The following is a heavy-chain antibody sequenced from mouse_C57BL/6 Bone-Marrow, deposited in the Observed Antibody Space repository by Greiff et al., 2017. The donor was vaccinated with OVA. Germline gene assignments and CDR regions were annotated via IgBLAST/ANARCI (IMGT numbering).Heavy chain of an antibody. CDR1: GFTFSSYG. D-gene: IGHD2-4*01. J-gene: IGHJ3*01. V-gene: IGHV5-6*01. CDR2: ISSGGSYT. Sequence: EVQLVESGGDLVKPGGSLKLSCAASGFTFSSYGMSWVRQTPDKRLEWVATISSGGSYTYYPDSVKGRFTISRDNAKNTLYLQMSSLKSEDTAMYYCASPYDYPFAYWGQGTLVTVSA. CDR3: ASPYDYPFAY.